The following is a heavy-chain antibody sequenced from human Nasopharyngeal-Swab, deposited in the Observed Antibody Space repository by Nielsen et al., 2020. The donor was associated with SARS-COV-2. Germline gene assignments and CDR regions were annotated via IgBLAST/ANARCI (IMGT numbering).Heavy chain of an antibody. D-gene: IGHD1-26*01. Sequence: ASVRVSCKVSGYTFTSYYMHWVRQAPGQGLEWMGIINPSGGSTSYAQKFQGRVTMTRDTSTSTVYMELSSLRSEDTAVYYCARVAVATEKYNWFDPWGQGTLVTVSS. CDR3: ARVAVATEKYNWFDP. J-gene: IGHJ5*02. V-gene: IGHV1-46*01. CDR1: GYTFTSYY. CDR2: INPSGGST.